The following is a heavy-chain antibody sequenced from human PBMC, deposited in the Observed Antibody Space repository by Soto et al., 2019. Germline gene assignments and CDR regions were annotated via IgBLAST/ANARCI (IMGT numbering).Heavy chain of an antibody. Sequence: GASVKVSCKTSGYAFLSYGISWVRQAPGQGLEWMGWISPYNGNTNYAQNFQGRVTMTTDTSTSTAYIEVRSLRSDDTAVYYCTKSGYYFGSGSPQDYYYGMDVWGQGTTVTVSS. V-gene: IGHV1-18*01. CDR1: GYAFLSYG. J-gene: IGHJ6*02. CDR2: ISPYNGNT. D-gene: IGHD3-10*01. CDR3: TKSGYYFGSGSPQDYYYGMDV.